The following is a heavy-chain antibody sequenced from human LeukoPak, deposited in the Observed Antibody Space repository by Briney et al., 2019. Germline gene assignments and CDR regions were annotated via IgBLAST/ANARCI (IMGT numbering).Heavy chain of an antibody. CDR2: IYYSGST. CDR1: GGSISSSSYY. J-gene: IGHJ5*02. CDR3: ARHQVSRGNWFDP. D-gene: IGHD3-10*01. V-gene: IGHV4-39*01. Sequence: SETLSLTCTVSGGSISSSSYYWGWIRQPPGKGLEWIGTIYYSGSTYYNPSLKSRVTISVDTSKNQFSLKLSSVTAADTAVYYCARHQVSRGNWFDPWGQGTLVTVSS.